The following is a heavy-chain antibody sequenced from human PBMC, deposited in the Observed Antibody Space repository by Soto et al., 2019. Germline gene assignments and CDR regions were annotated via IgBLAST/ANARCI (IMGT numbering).Heavy chain of an antibody. CDR3: TREPLTPEDGTLFDL. V-gene: IGHV3-49*04. CDR1: GFAFADYA. CDR2: IRGGRDAGTT. Sequence: GGSLRLSCTTSGFAFADYAVAWVRQAPGKGLEWIGLIRGGRDAGTTEYAASVRGRFTMSRDDSGSVAYLQMTGLRTEDTGLYYCTREPLTPEDGTLFDLWGQGTLVTVSS. J-gene: IGHJ4*02. D-gene: IGHD1-1*01.